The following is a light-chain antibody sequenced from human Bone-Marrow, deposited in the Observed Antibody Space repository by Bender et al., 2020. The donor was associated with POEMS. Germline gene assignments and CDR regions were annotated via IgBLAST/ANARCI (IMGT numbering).Light chain of an antibody. CDR2: GVS. J-gene: IGLJ2*01. V-gene: IGLV2-8*01. CDR3: TSYEDGVVA. Sequence: QSALIQPPAASGSPGQSVTISCTGTSSDIGGSNYVSWYLQYPEKAPKLLIYGVSQRPSGVPDRFSASKSGNTASLTVSGLQAEDEGDYYCTSYEDGVVAFGGGTKLTVL. CDR1: SSDIGGSNY.